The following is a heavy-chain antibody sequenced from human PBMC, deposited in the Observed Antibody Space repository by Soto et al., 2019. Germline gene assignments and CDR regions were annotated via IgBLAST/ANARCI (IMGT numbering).Heavy chain of an antibody. J-gene: IGHJ4*02. D-gene: IGHD6-19*01. Sequence: GGSLRLSCAASGFTFSSYAMHWVRQAPGKGLEWVAVISYDGSNKYYADSVKGRFTISRDNSKNTLYLQMNSLRAEDTAVYYCAKDLNSACFDYWGQGALVTVSS. CDR3: AKDLNSACFDY. CDR1: GFTFSSYA. V-gene: IGHV3-30-3*01. CDR2: ISYDGSNK.